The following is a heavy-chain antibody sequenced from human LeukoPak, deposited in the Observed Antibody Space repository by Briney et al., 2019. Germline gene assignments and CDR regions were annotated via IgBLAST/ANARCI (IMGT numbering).Heavy chain of an antibody. J-gene: IGHJ5*01. CDR2: IKHDGSEK. CDR3: ARVISFGWFEF. D-gene: IGHD3-10*01. V-gene: IGHV3-7*01. Sequence: GGSLRLSCAASGFTFSSYWMSWVRQAPGKGLEWVANIKHDGSEKPYVDSVKGRFIISRDNAKNSLYLQMNSLRAEDTAVYYCARVISFGWFEFWGQGTLVTVSS. CDR1: GFTFSSYW.